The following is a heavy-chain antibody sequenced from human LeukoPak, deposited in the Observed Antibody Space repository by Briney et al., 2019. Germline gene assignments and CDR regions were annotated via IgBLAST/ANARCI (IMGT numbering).Heavy chain of an antibody. CDR3: ARQVGATSHRWFFDL. D-gene: IGHD1-26*01. CDR2: IIPIFGTA. J-gene: IGHJ2*01. V-gene: IGHV1-69*05. CDR1: GGTFSSYA. Sequence: SVKVSYKASGGTFSSYAISWVRQAPGQGLEWMGGIIPIFGTANYAQKFQGRVTITTDESTSTAYMELSSLRSEDTAVYYCARQVGATSHRWFFDLWGRGTLATVSS.